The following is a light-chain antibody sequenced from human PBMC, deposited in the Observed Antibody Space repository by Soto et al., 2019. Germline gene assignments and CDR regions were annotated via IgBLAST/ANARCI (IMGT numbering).Light chain of an antibody. CDR3: CSNAGSYTVV. V-gene: IGLV2-11*01. CDR2: DVS. Sequence: QSALTQPRSVSGSPGQSVTISCTGTSSDVGGYNYVSWYQQHPGKAPKLMIYDVSKRPSGVPDRFSGSKSGNTASLTISGLQAEDEADYYCCSNAGSYTVVFGGGTKVTVL. CDR1: SSDVGGYNY. J-gene: IGLJ2*01.